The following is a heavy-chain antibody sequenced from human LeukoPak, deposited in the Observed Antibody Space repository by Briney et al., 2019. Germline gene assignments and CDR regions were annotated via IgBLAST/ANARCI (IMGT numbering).Heavy chain of an antibody. D-gene: IGHD6-13*01. CDR1: GGTFSSYA. V-gene: IGHV1-69*13. CDR3: ARDNPRIAAAAFDP. Sequence: SVKVSCKASGGTFSSYAISWVRQAPGQGLEWMGGIIPIFGTANYAQKFQGRVTITADESTSTAYMELSSLRSEDTAVYYCARDNPRIAAAAFDPWGQGTLVTVSS. CDR2: IIPIFGTA. J-gene: IGHJ5*02.